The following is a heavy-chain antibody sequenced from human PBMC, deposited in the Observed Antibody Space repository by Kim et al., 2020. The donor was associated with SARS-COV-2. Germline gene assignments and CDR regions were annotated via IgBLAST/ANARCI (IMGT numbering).Heavy chain of an antibody. Sequence: SETLSLTCTVSGGPVNSSSYYWGWMRQSPGKTPEWIGYIYYDGATEYNPYLKTRVTISLDTSKNQFSLSLTSVTAADTAVYYCVRLRWNFLFPDPWGQET. CDR1: GGPVNSSSYY. D-gene: IGHD1-7*01. J-gene: IGHJ5*02. V-gene: IGHV4-61*01. CDR2: IYYDGAT. CDR3: VRLRWNFLFPDP.